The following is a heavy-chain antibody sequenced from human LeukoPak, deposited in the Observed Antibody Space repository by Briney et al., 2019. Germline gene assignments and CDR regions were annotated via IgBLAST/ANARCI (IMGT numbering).Heavy chain of an antibody. CDR2: ISGNGGSA. V-gene: IGHV3-23*01. D-gene: IGHD2-21*02. Sequence: GGSLRLSCAASGFTFSTYAMSWVRQAPGKGLEWVSVISGNGGSAFYTDSVKGRFTISRDNSKNTLYLQMNSLRAEDTAIYYCAKSVVVVTATSDFFDYWGQGTLVTVSS. CDR3: AKSVVVVTATSDFFDY. J-gene: IGHJ4*02. CDR1: GFTFSTYA.